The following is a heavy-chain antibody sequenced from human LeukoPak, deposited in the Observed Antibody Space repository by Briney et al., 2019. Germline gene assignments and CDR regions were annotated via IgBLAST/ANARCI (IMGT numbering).Heavy chain of an antibody. CDR3: VKSRWEHLWFLTD. J-gene: IGHJ3*01. V-gene: IGHV3-23*01. CDR2: IGDSGSST. D-gene: IGHD1-26*01. Sequence: GGSLRLSCTASGFIFSRYAMTWVRQAPGKGLEWVSGIGDSGSSTYYADSVKGRFTISRDDSKGTLHLQMNSLRAEDTAVYYCVKSRWEHLWFLTDWGQGTMVTVSS. CDR1: GFIFSRYA.